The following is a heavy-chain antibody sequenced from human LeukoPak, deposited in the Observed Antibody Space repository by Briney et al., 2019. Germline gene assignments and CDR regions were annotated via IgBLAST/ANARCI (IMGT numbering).Heavy chain of an antibody. D-gene: IGHD2-2*01. J-gene: IGHJ5*02. Sequence: ASVKVSCKASGGTFSSYAISWVRQAPGQGLEWMGGIIPIFGTANYAQKFQGGVTITADESTSTAYMELSSLRSEDTAVYYCARDDCSSTSCHNWFDPWGQGTLVTVSS. CDR1: GGTFSSYA. CDR3: ARDDCSSTSCHNWFDP. CDR2: IIPIFGTA. V-gene: IGHV1-69*13.